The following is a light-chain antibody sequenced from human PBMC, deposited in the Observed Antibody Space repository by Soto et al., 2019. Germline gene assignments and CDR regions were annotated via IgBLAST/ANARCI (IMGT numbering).Light chain of an antibody. V-gene: IGLV4-69*01. CDR1: SGHSSYA. J-gene: IGLJ2*01. CDR3: QTWGSGPVV. Sequence: QSVLTQSPSASASLGASVKLTCTLSSGHSSYAIAWHQQQPEKGPRYLMKLNSDGSHSKGDGIPDRFSGSSSGAERYLTISRLQSEDEADYYCQTWGSGPVVFGGGTPPTVL. CDR2: LNSDGSH.